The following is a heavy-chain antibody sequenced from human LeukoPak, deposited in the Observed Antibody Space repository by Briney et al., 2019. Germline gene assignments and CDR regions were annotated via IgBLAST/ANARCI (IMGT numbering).Heavy chain of an antibody. CDR2: TYSSGRT. J-gene: IGHJ4*02. D-gene: IGHD3-10*01. CDR1: GGSISSGGYY. V-gene: IGHV4-31*03. CDR3: ARGRRGVFRWFGEDYYFDY. Sequence: PSQTLSLTCTVSGGSISSGGYYWSWIRQRPGKGLEWIGYTYSSGRTFYNPSLKSRLTILEDTFANQFSLKLSSVTAADTAVYYCARGRRGVFRWFGEDYYFDYWGQGTLVTVSS.